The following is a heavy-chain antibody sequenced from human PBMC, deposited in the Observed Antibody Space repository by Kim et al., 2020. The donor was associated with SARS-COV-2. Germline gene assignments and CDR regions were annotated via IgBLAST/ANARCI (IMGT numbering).Heavy chain of an antibody. D-gene: IGHD3-22*01. CDR1: GFTFSNAW. V-gene: IGHV3-15*01. CDR3: TTGSLSTMIVGDYYGMDV. Sequence: GGSLRLSCAASGFTFSNAWMSWVRQAPGKGLEWVGRIKSKTDGGTTDYAAPVKGRFTISRDDSKNTLYLQMNSLKTEDTAVYYCTTGSLSTMIVGDYYGMDVWGQGTTVTVSS. CDR2: IKSKTDGGTT. J-gene: IGHJ6*02.